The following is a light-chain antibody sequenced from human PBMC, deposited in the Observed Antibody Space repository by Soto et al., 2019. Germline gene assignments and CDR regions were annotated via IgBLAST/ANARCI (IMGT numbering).Light chain of an antibody. J-gene: IGLJ2*01. CDR2: EVS. CDR3: TSYTSGTTDVV. CDR1: SSDIGGYNY. Sequence: QSALTQPASVSGSPGQSIAISCTGTSSDIGGYNYVSWYQHHPGKVPKLMIYEVSNRPSGVSNRFSGSKSGNTASLTISGLQAEDEADYYCTSYTSGTTDVVFGGGTKLTVL. V-gene: IGLV2-14*01.